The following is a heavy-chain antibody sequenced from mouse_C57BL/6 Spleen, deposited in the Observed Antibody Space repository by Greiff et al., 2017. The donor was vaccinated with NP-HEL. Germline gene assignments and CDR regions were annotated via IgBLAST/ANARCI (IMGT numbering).Heavy chain of an antibody. CDR3: AELGRGGAMDY. CDR2: IDPSDSYT. Sequence: QVQLQQPGAELVKPGASVKLSCKASGYTFTSYWMQWVKQRPGQGLEWIGEIDPSDSYTNYNQKFKGKATLTVDTSSSTAYMQLSSLTSEDSAVYYCAELGRGGAMDYWGQGTSVTVSS. CDR1: GYTFTSYW. D-gene: IGHD4-1*01. V-gene: IGHV1-50*01. J-gene: IGHJ4*01.